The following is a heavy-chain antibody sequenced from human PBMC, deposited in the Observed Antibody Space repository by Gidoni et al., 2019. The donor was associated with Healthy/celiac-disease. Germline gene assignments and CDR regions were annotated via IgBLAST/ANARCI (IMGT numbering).Heavy chain of an antibody. J-gene: IGHJ6*02. CDR2: IYYSGST. D-gene: IGHD2-2*02. V-gene: IGHV4-31*03. CDR3: ARDALGVPAAIPGIYYYGMDV. CDR1: GGSISRGGYY. Sequence: QVQLQESCPGLVKPSQPLSLTSTVSGGSISRGGYYCSWIRQHPGKGLEWIGYIYYSGSTYYNPSLKSRVTISVDTSKNQFSLKLSSVSAADTAVYYCARDALGVPAAIPGIYYYGMDVWGQGTTVTVSS.